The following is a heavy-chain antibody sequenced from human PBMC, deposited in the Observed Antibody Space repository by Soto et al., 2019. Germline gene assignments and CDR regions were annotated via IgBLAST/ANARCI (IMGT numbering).Heavy chain of an antibody. V-gene: IGHV3-23*01. Sequence: GGSLRLSCAASGYTFSSYSMSGVRPAPGKGLEWVSAISGSGGSTYYADSVKGRFTISRDNSKNTLYLQMNSLRAEDTAVYYCAKQLYSSSSYNWFDPWGQGTLVTVSS. CDR3: AKQLYSSSSYNWFDP. CDR2: ISGSGGST. CDR1: GYTFSSYS. D-gene: IGHD6-13*01. J-gene: IGHJ5*02.